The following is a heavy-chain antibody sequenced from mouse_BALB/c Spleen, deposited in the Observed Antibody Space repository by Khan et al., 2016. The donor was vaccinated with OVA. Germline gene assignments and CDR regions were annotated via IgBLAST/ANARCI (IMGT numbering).Heavy chain of an antibody. V-gene: IGHV1S132*01. CDR2: IFPGTGTT. J-gene: IGHJ3*01. CDR3: ARGYFGNYEFAY. CDR1: GYTFTSYW. D-gene: IGHD2-1*01. Sequence: QVQLQQSGAELVKPGASVKLSCKTSGYTFTSYWIQWVKQRPGQGLGWIGQIFPGTGTTYYNENFKGKATLTVDTSSSTAYMQLSSLTSEDSAVYFCARGYFGNYEFAYWGQGTLVTVS.